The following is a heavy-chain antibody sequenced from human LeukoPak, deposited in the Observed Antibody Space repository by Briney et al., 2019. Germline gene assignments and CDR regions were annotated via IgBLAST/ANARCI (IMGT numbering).Heavy chain of an antibody. CDR3: ARDLFKVYGWFDY. CDR2: ISSSSSYI. CDR1: GFTFSSYS. D-gene: IGHD4-17*01. J-gene: IGHJ4*02. V-gene: IGHV3-21*01. Sequence: GGSLRLSCAASGFTFSSYSMNWVRQAPGKGLEWVSSISSSSSYIYYADSVKGRFTISRDDAKNSLYLQMNSLRAEDTAVYYCARDLFKVYGWFDYWGQGTLVTVSS.